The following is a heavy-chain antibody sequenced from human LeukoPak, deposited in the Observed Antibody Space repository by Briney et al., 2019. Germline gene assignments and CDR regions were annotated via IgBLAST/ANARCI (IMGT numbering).Heavy chain of an antibody. J-gene: IGHJ4*02. CDR2: ISAYNGNT. Sequence: ASVKVSCKASGYTFTSYGISWVRQAPGQGLEWMGWISAYNGNTNYARRLQGRVTMTTDTSTSTAYMELRSLRSDDTAVYYCARVGQVVTATQGSFDYWGQGTLVTVSS. CDR1: GYTFTSYG. V-gene: IGHV1-18*01. D-gene: IGHD2-21*02. CDR3: ARVGQVVTATQGSFDY.